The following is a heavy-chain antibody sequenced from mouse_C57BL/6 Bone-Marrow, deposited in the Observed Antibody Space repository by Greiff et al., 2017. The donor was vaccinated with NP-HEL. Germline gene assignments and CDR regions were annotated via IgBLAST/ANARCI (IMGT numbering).Heavy chain of an antibody. J-gene: IGHJ4*01. V-gene: IGHV1-18*01. CDR2: INPNNGGT. CDR3: ARWGELRRDYYAMDY. D-gene: IGHD2-4*01. Sequence: VQLQQSGPELVKPGASVKIPCKASGYTFTDYNMDWVKQSHGQSLEWIGDINPNNGGTIYNQKFKGKATLTVDKSSSTAYMELRSLTSEDTAVYYCARWGELRRDYYAMDYWGQGTSVTVSS. CDR1: GYTFTDYN.